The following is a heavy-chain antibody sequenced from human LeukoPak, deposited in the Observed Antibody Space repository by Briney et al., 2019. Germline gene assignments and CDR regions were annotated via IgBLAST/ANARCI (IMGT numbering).Heavy chain of an antibody. D-gene: IGHD3-22*01. V-gene: IGHV3-33*01. CDR1: GFTFSSYG. J-gene: IGHJ4*02. Sequence: GRSLRLSCAASGFTFSSYGMHWVRQAPGKGLEWVAVIWYDGSNKYYADSVKGRFTISRDNSKNTLYLQMNSLRAEDTAVYYCASAGYGSAGSGYPEWGQGTLVTVSS. CDR3: ASAGYGSAGSGYPE. CDR2: IWYDGSNK.